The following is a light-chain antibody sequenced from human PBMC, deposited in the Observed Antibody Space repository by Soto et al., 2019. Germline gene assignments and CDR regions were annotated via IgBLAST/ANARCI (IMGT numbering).Light chain of an antibody. J-gene: IGKJ3*01. CDR2: DAS. V-gene: IGKV3-11*01. CDR1: QSVSSY. Sequence: EIVLTQSPATLSLSPGERATLSCRASQSVSSYLAWYQQKPGQAPRLLIYDASNRATGTPARFSGSGSGTDFTLTISSLEPEDFAVYYCQQRSNWLHTFGPGTKVDIK. CDR3: QQRSNWLHT.